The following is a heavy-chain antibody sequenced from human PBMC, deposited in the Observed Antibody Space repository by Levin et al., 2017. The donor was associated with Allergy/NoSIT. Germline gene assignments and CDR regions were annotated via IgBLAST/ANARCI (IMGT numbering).Heavy chain of an antibody. D-gene: IGHD6-19*01. CDR1: GFTFSSYA. CDR3: EGIAVAGTQYFDY. J-gene: IGHJ4*02. V-gene: IGHV3-30-3*01. Sequence: GESLKISCAASGFTFSSYAMHWVRQAPGKGLEWVAVISYDGSNKYYADSVKGRFTISRDNSKNTLYLQMNSLRAEDTAVYYCEGIAVAGTQYFDYWGQGTLVTVSS. CDR2: ISYDGSNK.